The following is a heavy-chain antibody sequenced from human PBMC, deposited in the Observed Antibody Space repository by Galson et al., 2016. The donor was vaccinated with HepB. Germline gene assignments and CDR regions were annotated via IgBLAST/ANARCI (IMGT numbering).Heavy chain of an antibody. J-gene: IGHJ4*02. CDR2: INQDGSEE. CDR1: GFTFTNYW. CDR3: ARSRFRVTEFDY. Sequence: SLRLSCAASGFTFTNYWMTRVRQAPGKGLEWVANINQDGSEEYFVDSVKGRFTISRDNAKNSLYLQINNLRPGDTAVYYCARSRFRVTEFDYWGQGTLVTVSS. D-gene: IGHD2-21*02. V-gene: IGHV3-7*01.